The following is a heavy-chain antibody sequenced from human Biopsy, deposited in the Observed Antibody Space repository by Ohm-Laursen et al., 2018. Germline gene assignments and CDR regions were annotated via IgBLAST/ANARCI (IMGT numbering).Heavy chain of an antibody. J-gene: IGHJ3*01. CDR3: ARAFGGAYYSYAFDL. V-gene: IGHV1-46*01. D-gene: IGHD2-21*02. Sequence: GASVKVSCKASGCTFTTYYIHWVRQAPGQGLEWMGIINPGGNSTAYTQNFQGRVTMTWDTSTTTVYMELSSLRSDDTAIYYCARAFGGAYYSYAFDLWGQGTLVTVSS. CDR2: INPGGNST. CDR1: GCTFTTYY.